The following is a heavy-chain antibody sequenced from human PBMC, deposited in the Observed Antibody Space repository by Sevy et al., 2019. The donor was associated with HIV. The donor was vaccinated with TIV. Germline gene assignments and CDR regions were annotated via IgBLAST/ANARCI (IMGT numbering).Heavy chain of an antibody. D-gene: IGHD3-3*01. V-gene: IGHV3-30*04. CDR2: ISYDGSNK. Sequence: GGSLRLSCAASGFTFSSYAMHWVRQAPGKGLEWVAVISYDGSNKYNADSVKGRFTISRDNSKNRLYLQMNSLRAEDTAVYYCAREVRRITIFGVVIRWFDPWGQGTLVTVSS. CDR3: AREVRRITIFGVVIRWFDP. J-gene: IGHJ5*02. CDR1: GFTFSSYA.